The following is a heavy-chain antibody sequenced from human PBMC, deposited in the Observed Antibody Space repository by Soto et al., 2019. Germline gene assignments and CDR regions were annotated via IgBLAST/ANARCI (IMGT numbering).Heavy chain of an antibody. CDR3: ARGAEGWSFDY. CDR1: GYAFTGYG. Sequence: ASLKVSWKAAGYAFTGYGSSWVRQAPGQGLEWMGWISAYNGNTNYAQKLQGRVTMTTDTSTSTAYMELRSLRSDDTAVYYCARGAEGWSFDYWGQGTLVTVSS. V-gene: IGHV1-18*04. J-gene: IGHJ4*02. D-gene: IGHD2-8*01. CDR2: ISAYNGNT.